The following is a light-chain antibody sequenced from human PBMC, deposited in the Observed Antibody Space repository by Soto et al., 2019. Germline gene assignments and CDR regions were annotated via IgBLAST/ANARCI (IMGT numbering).Light chain of an antibody. CDR2: EVS. Sequence: QSALTQPASVSGSPGQSITISCTGTSSDIGGYKYVSWFQQHPGKAPKLMIYEVSNRPSGVSNRFSGSKSGNTASLTISGLQAEDEADHFCSSFTSSNTLVFGGGTKLTVL. CDR1: SSDIGGYKY. CDR3: SSFTSSNTLV. J-gene: IGLJ2*01. V-gene: IGLV2-14*01.